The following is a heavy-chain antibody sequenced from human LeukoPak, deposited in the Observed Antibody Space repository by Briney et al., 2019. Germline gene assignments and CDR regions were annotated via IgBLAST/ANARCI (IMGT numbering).Heavy chain of an antibody. CDR1: GFTFRTYW. Sequence: GRSLRLSCAASGFTFRTYWMHWVRHTPGQGLVWVSRINSVGSTTIYADSVEGRFTVSRDNAQNTLYLQMSSLRAEDTAVYYCARAGNYYFEYWGQGALVTVSS. D-gene: IGHD3-10*01. V-gene: IGHV3-74*01. CDR2: INSVGSTT. CDR3: ARAGNYYFEY. J-gene: IGHJ4*02.